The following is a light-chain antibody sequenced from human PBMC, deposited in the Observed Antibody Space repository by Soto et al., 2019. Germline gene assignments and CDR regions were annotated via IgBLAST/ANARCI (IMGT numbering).Light chain of an antibody. CDR1: SSDVGGYNY. CDR2: EVS. Sequence: QSVLTQPASVSGSPGQSITIPCTGTSSDVGGYNYVSWYQQHPGKAPKLMIYEVSNRPSGVSNRFSGSKSGNTASLTISGLQAEDEAEYFCSSYTSSSPFVFGPGTKVTVL. J-gene: IGLJ1*01. CDR3: SSYTSSSPFV. V-gene: IGLV2-14*01.